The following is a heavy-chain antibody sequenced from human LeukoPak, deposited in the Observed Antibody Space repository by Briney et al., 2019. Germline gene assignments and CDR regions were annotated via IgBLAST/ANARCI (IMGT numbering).Heavy chain of an antibody. D-gene: IGHD2-21*02. Sequence: PGASLRLSCAASGFTFSSYAMSWVRQAPGKGLEWVSAISGSGGSTYYADSVKGRFTISRDNSKNTLYLQMNSLRAEDTAVYYCAKDPHIVVVTARVDYWGQGTLVTVSS. V-gene: IGHV3-23*01. J-gene: IGHJ4*02. CDR1: GFTFSSYA. CDR2: ISGSGGST. CDR3: AKDPHIVVVTARVDY.